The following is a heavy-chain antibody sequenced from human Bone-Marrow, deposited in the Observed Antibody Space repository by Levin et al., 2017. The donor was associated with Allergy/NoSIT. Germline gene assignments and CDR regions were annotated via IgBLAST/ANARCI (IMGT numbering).Heavy chain of an antibody. CDR2: ISAYNGNT. J-gene: IGHJ4*02. CDR1: GYTFTSYG. Sequence: ASVKVSCKASGYTFTSYGISWVRQAPGQGLEWMGWISAYNGNTNYAQKLQGRVTMTTDTSTSTAYMELRSLRSDDTAVYYCARDPGMGYCSGGSCSFDYWGQGTLVTVSS. V-gene: IGHV1-18*01. D-gene: IGHD2-15*01. CDR3: ARDPGMGYCSGGSCSFDY.